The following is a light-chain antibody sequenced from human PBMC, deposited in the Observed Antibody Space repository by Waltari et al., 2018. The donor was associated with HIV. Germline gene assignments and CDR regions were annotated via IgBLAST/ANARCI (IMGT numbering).Light chain of an antibody. CDR3: QSWDDSLSGYV. Sequence: QSVLTQPPSLSGAPGQRVTISCTGSKSNTGAGYAVHWYQQVPGTAPKLLIYGNNNRPSGVPERFSGAKSDTSASLAITGLQAEDEADYYCQSWDDSLSGYVFGTGSKVTVL. CDR2: GNN. CDR1: KSNTGAGYA. J-gene: IGLJ1*01. V-gene: IGLV1-40*01.